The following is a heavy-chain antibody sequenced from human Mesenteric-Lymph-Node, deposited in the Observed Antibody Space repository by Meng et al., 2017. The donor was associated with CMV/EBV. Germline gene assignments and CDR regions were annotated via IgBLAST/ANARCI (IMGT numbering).Heavy chain of an antibody. Sequence: SETLSLTCAVYGGSFSGHYWSWIRQSPGKGLEWIGEINHSGSTNYNPSLKSRVTISVDTSKNQFSLKLSSVTAADTAVYYCARDLRVGSVDGDYGFDYWGQGTLVTVSS. CDR2: INHSGST. J-gene: IGHJ4*02. V-gene: IGHV4-34*01. D-gene: IGHD4-17*01. CDR1: GGSFSGHY. CDR3: ARDLRVGSVDGDYGFDY.